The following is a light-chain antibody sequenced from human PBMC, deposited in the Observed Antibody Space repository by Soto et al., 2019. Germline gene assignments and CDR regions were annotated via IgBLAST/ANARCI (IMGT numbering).Light chain of an antibody. CDR3: QQYNSYPWT. V-gene: IGKV3-11*01. J-gene: IGKJ1*01. Sequence: EIVLTQSPATVSLSPGERATLSCRASQSVSSYLAWYQQKPGQAPRLLIYDASNRATGIPARFSGSGSGTDFTLTISSLQPDDFATYYCQQYNSYPWTFGRGTKVDIK. CDR1: QSVSSY. CDR2: DAS.